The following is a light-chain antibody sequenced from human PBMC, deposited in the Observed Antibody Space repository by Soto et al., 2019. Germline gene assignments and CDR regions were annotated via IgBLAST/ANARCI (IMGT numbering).Light chain of an antibody. V-gene: IGKV1-5*03. CDR2: TAS. J-gene: IGKJ2*01. CDR3: QQYKHYST. CDR1: QSISPF. Sequence: DIQMTQSPSPLSASVGDRVSITCRASQSISPFLAWYQQKPGRAPKLLIHTASTLKSGVPSRFSGSGSETEFTLTISSLQPDDFATYYCQQYKHYSTFGQGTNLEIK.